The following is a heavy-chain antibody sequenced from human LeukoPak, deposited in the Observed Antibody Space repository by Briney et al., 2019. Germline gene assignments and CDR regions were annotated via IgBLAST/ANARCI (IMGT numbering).Heavy chain of an antibody. D-gene: IGHD3-3*01. CDR2: IHPDGSST. CDR3: ARELSVP. V-gene: IGHV3-74*01. J-gene: IGHJ4*02. Sequence: AGGSLKLSCAGSGFTFKFYWMYWVRQAPGKGLEWVSRIHPDGSSTNYADSVKGRFTISRDNTKNTLYLQVNTLRVEDTAVYYCARELSVPWGQGTLVTVSS. CDR1: GFTFKFYW.